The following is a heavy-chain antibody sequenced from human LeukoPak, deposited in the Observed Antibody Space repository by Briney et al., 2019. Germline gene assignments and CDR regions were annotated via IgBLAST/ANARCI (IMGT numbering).Heavy chain of an antibody. CDR2: IIPILGIA. CDR3: AMERDIVVVVAAIGDQGFDP. V-gene: IGHV1-69*04. CDR1: GGTFSSYA. D-gene: IGHD2-15*01. Sequence: SVKVSCKASGGTFSSYAISWVRQAPGQGLEWMGRIIPILGIANYAQTFQGRVTITADKSTSTAYMELSSLRSEDTAVYYCAMERDIVVVVAAIGDQGFDPWGQGTLVTVSS. J-gene: IGHJ5*02.